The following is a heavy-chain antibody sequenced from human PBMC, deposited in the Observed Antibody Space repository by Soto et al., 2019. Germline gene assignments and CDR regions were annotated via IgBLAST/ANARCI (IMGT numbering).Heavy chain of an antibody. CDR1: GFTFSSYG. V-gene: IGHV3-30*18. J-gene: IGHJ5*02. CDR3: AKAPHFWSGYNNWFDP. D-gene: IGHD3-3*02. Sequence: GGSLRLSCAASGFTFSSYGMHWVRQAPGKGLEWVAVISYDGSNKYYAEYVKGRFTISRNNSKNTLNLQMNSLRAEDTAVYYCAKAPHFWSGYNNWFDPWGQGTLVTVSS. CDR2: ISYDGSNK.